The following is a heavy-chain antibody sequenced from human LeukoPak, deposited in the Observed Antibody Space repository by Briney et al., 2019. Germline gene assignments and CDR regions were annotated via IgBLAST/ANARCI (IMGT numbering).Heavy chain of an antibody. D-gene: IGHD6-13*01. Sequence: SETLSLTCTVSSGSISTSNYYWGWVRQPPGKALEWIGYIYYSGSTNYNPSLKSRVTISVDTSKNQFSLKLSSVTAADTAVYYCARTTEAHSWRTRYYDYYMDVWGKGTTVTVSS. CDR3: ARTTEAHSWRTRYYDYYMDV. V-gene: IGHV4-61*05. J-gene: IGHJ6*03. CDR1: SGSISTSNYY. CDR2: IYYSGST.